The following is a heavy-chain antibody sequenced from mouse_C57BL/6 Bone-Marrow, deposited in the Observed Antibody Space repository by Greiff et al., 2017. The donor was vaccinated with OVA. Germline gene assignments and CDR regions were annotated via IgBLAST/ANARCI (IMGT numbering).Heavy chain of an antibody. Sequence: EVKVVESGEGLVKPGGSLKLSCAASGFTFSSYAMSWVRQTPEKRLEWVAYISSGGDYIYYADTVKGRFTISRDNARNTLYLQMSSLKSEDTAMYYCTRAPYSNPWFAYWGQGTLVTVSA. J-gene: IGHJ3*01. CDR1: GFTFSSYA. D-gene: IGHD2-5*01. V-gene: IGHV5-9-1*02. CDR2: ISSGGDYI. CDR3: TRAPYSNPWFAY.